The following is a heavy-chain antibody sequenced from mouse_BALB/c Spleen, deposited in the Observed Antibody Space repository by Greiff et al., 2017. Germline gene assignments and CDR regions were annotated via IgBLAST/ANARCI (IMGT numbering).Heavy chain of an antibody. D-gene: IGHD2-1*01. Sequence: QVQLQQSGAELVRPGTSVKVSCKASGYAFTNYLIEWVKQRPGQGLEWIGVINPGSGGTNYNEKFKGKATLTADKSSSTAYMQLSSLTSDDSAVYFCARIYYGNYAYAMDYWGQGTSVTVSS. CDR2: INPGSGGT. CDR1: GYAFTNYL. V-gene: IGHV1-54*01. J-gene: IGHJ4*01. CDR3: ARIYYGNYAYAMDY.